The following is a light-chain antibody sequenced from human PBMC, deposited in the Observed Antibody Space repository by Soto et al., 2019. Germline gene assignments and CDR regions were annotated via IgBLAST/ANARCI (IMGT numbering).Light chain of an antibody. CDR2: GAS. V-gene: IGKV3-15*01. J-gene: IGKJ5*01. CDR1: QSVSSN. Sequence: DIVLAQPRATKDCRSGWTANLSSRTSQSVSSNLAWYQQKPGQAPRLLIYGASTRATGIPASFSVSEYGTEVTVLLCRLQSEDFVVYYRPKYNNWPPISYGQGTRLEIK. CDR3: PKYNNWPPIS.